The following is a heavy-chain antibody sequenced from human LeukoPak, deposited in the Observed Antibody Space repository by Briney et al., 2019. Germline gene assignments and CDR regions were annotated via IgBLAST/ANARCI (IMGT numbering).Heavy chain of an antibody. D-gene: IGHD3-3*01. Sequence: SETLSLTCTVSGGSISSYYWSWIRQPPGKGLEWIGYIYYSGSTNYNPSLKSRVTISVDTSKNQFSLKLSSVTAADTAVYYCARSGKFWSGYYTGSTPAYYYYGMDVWGQGTTVTVSS. CDR3: ARSGKFWSGYYTGSTPAYYYYGMDV. J-gene: IGHJ6*02. CDR1: GGSISSYY. V-gene: IGHV4-59*01. CDR2: IYYSGST.